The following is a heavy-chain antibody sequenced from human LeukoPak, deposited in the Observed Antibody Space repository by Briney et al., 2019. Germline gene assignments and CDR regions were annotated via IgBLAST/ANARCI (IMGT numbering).Heavy chain of an antibody. CDR2: IYHSGRT. D-gene: IGHD4-23*01. CDR1: GYSISSGYY. J-gene: IGHJ4*02. V-gene: IGHV4-38-2*02. CDR3: ARDGGGAAG. Sequence: PSETLSLTCTVSGYSISSGYYWGWIRQPPGKGLEWIGSIYHSGRTYYNPSLKSRVTISVDTSKNQFSLKLSSVTAADTAVYYCARDGGGAAGWGQGTLVTVSS.